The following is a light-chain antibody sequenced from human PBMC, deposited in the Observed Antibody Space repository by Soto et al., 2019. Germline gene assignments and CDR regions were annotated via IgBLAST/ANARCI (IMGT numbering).Light chain of an antibody. J-gene: IGLJ2*01. CDR3: AAWDDSLNGYVV. Sequence: QSVLTQPPSASGTPGQRVTISCSGSSANIGSNTVNWYQQLPGTAPKLLIYSNNQRPSGVPDRFSGSKSGTSASLAISGLQSEDEADYYCAAWDDSLNGYVVFXGGTQMTVL. CDR2: SNN. V-gene: IGLV1-44*01. CDR1: SANIGSNT.